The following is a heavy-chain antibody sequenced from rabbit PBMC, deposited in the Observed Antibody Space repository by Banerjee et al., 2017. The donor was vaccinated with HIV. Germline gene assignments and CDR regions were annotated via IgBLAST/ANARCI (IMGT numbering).Heavy chain of an antibody. J-gene: IGHJ4*01. D-gene: IGHD4-1*01. CDR3: ARDLAGVIGWNLRW. CDR2: INTSTGNT. Sequence: QEQLVESGGDLVKPGASLTLTCTASGFSFSSYGISWVRQAPGKGLEWIACINTSTGNTVYATWAKGRLTISKTSSTTVTLQMTSLTAADTASYFCARDLAGVIGWNLRWWGPGTLVTV. CDR1: GFSFSSYG. V-gene: IGHV1S45*01.